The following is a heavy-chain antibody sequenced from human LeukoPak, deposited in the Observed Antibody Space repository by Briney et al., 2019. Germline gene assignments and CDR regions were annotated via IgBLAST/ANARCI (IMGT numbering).Heavy chain of an antibody. CDR2: ISWNSGSI. CDR1: GFTFDDYA. V-gene: IGHV3-9*01. D-gene: IGHD6-19*01. J-gene: IGHJ4*02. CDR3: AKSLSSGLIYFDY. Sequence: GGSLGLSCAASGFTFDDYAMHWVRQAPGKGLEWVSGISWNSGSIGYADSVKGRFTISRDNAKNSLYLQMNSLRAEDTALYYCAKSLSSGLIYFDYWGQGTLVTVSS.